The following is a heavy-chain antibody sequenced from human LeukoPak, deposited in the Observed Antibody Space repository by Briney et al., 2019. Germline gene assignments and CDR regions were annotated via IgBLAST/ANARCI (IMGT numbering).Heavy chain of an antibody. CDR2: ISGSGSSP. V-gene: IGHV3-23*01. D-gene: IGHD3-10*01. J-gene: IGHJ4*02. CDR3: AKHSGSYD. CDR1: GFTFSNYG. Sequence: GGSLRLSCAASGFTFSNYGMSWVRQAPGKGLEWVSAISGSGSSPYYADSVKGRFTISRDNSKNTLYLQMNSLRAEDTAVYYCAKHSGSYDWGQGTLVTVSS.